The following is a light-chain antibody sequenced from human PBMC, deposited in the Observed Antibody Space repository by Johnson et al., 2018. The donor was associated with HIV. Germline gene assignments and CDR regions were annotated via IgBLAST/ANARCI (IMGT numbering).Light chain of an antibody. CDR2: DTI. CDR3: ATWDSSLSAFIG. V-gene: IGLV1-51*01. Sequence: QSVLTQPPSVSAAPGQKVTISCSGSSSNIGKNYVCWYQQLPGTAPKLRIYDTIKLPSGIPDRFSGPRSGTSATLAITGRQTGDEADYYYATWDSSLSAFIGFGTGTKVTFV. J-gene: IGLJ1*01. CDR1: SSNIGKNY.